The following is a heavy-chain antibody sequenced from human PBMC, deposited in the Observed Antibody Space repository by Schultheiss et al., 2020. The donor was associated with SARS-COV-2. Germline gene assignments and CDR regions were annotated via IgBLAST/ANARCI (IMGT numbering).Heavy chain of an antibody. Sequence: GGSLRLSCAASVFTFSSYGMHWVRQAPGKGLEWVAVISYDGSNKYYADSVKGRFTISRDNSKNTLYLQMNSLRAEDTAVYYCASDVLLWFGEPRYFDYWGQGTLVTVSS. CDR2: ISYDGSNK. D-gene: IGHD3-10*01. CDR3: ASDVLLWFGEPRYFDY. V-gene: IGHV3-33*01. CDR1: VFTFSSYG. J-gene: IGHJ4*02.